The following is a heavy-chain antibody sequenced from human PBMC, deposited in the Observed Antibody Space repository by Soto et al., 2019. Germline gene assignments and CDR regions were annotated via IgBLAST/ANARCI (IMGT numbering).Heavy chain of an antibody. J-gene: IGHJ4*02. CDR1: GVSISGYY. Sequence: PSETLSLTCTVSGVSISGYYWSWIRQPPGKRLEWIGDIYYTGSPNCTPSLRRRVTISIDTSKNQFSLKLSSVTAADTAVYYCARYPRLDYWGQGTLVTVS. V-gene: IGHV4-59*08. CDR3: ARYPRLDY. CDR2: IYYTGSP.